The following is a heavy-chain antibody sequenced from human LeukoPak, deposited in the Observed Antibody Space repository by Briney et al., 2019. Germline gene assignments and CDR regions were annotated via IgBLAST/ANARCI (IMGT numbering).Heavy chain of an antibody. D-gene: IGHD6-19*01. CDR3: AREPIAVAGDYYYGMDV. CDR1: GYTFTSYY. CDR2: INPNRGGT. Sequence: GASVKVSCKASGYTFTSYYMHWVRQAPGQGLEWMAWINPNRGGTNYAQKFQGRVAMTRDTSISTAYMELSRLRCDDTAVYYCAREPIAVAGDYYYGMDVWGQGTTVTVSS. J-gene: IGHJ6*02. V-gene: IGHV1-2*02.